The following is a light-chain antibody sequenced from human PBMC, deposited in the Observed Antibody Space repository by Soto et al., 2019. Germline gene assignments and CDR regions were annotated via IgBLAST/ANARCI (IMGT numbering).Light chain of an antibody. J-gene: IGKJ2*01. V-gene: IGKV3-11*01. CDR1: QSVSRN. CDR2: DAS. CDR3: QQYNSYSHT. Sequence: EIVLTQSPATMSLSPGERATLSCRTSQSVSRNLAWYQQKPGQAPRLLIYDASQRATGIAARFSGSGSGTDFTLTISSLEPEDFALYYCQQYNSYSHTFGQGTKLEIK.